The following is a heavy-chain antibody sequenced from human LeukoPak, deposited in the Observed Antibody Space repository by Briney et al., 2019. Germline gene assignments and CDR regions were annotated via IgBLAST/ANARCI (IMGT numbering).Heavy chain of an antibody. Sequence: QSGGSLRLSCAASGFTFSTFGMHWVRQAPGKGLEWVAIIWYDGSDKYYADSVKGRFTVSRDNSKNTLHLQVNSLRAEDTAVYYCARDQGTTSSAGYYFDTWGQGALVTVSS. CDR3: ARDQGTTSSAGYYFDT. CDR2: IWYDGSDK. J-gene: IGHJ4*02. D-gene: IGHD6-6*01. CDR1: GFTFSTFG. V-gene: IGHV3-33*01.